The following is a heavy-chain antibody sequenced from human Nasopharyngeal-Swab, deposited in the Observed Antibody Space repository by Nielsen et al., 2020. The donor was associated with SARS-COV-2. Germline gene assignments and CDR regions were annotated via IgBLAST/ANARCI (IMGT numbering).Heavy chain of an antibody. V-gene: IGHV3-23*01. CDR1: GFTFSSYA. D-gene: IGHD3-16*01. CDR3: AKRPTGSTFGD. Sequence: GESLKISCAASGFTFSSYAMSWVRQAPGKGLEWVSAISGSSGSTYYADSVKGRFTISRDNSKNTLYLQMNSLRAEDTAVYYCAKRPTGSTFGDWGQGTLVTVSS. J-gene: IGHJ4*02. CDR2: ISGSSGST.